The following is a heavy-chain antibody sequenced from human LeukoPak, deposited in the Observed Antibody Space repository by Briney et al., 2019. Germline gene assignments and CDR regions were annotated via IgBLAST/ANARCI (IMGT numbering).Heavy chain of an antibody. V-gene: IGHV1-8*01. CDR3: ARGYGDQLYYYYGMDV. J-gene: IGHJ6*02. CDR2: MNPNSGNT. D-gene: IGHD4-17*01. CDR1: GYTFTSYD. Sequence: ASVKVSCKASGYTFTSYDINWVRQATGQGLEWMGWMNPNSGNTGYAQKFQGRVTMTRNTSISTAYVELSSLRSEDTAVYYCARGYGDQLYYYYGMDVWGQGTTVTVSS.